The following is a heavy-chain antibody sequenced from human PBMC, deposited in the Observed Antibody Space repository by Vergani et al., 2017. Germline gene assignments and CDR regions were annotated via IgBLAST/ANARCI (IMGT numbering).Heavy chain of an antibody. Sequence: EVQLLESGGDLVQPGGSLRLSCAASGFTFNHYAMNWVRQAPGKGLEWVSGISGSGGSTYYAGSVKGRFTISRDSSKNTLYLQMNSLSAGDTAVYYCAKAKPRNSGYDYLYHAMDVWGQGTTVTVSS. J-gene: IGHJ6*02. CDR3: AKAKPRNSGYDYLYHAMDV. V-gene: IGHV3-23*01. D-gene: IGHD5-12*01. CDR2: ISGSGGST. CDR1: GFTFNHYA.